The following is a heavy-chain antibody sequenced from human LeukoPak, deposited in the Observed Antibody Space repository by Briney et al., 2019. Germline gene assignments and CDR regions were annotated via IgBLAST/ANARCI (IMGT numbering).Heavy chain of an antibody. J-gene: IGHJ4*02. D-gene: IGHD1-26*01. V-gene: IGHV4-30-2*01. Sequence: PSETLSITCAVSGGSISSGGYSWSWIRQPPGKGLEWIGYIYHSGSTYYNPSLKSRVTISVDRSKNQFSLKLSSVTAADTAVYYCARVGGSNGNGDSYYFDYWGQGTLVTVSS. CDR1: GGSISSGGYS. CDR2: IYHSGST. CDR3: ARVGGSNGNGDSYYFDY.